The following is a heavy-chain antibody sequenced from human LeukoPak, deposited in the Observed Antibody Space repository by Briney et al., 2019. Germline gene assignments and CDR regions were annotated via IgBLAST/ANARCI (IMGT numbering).Heavy chain of an antibody. D-gene: IGHD4-17*01. V-gene: IGHV3-7*01. CDR1: GFTFSSYW. CDR2: IKKDGSEK. CDR3: ARERLYGDYYYYYYMDV. J-gene: IGHJ6*03. Sequence: VGSLRLSCAASGFTFSSYWMSWVRQAPGKGLEWVANIKKDGSEKYYVDSVKGRFTISRDNAKNSLYLQMNSLRAEDTAVYYCARERLYGDYYYYYYMDVWGKGTTVTVSS.